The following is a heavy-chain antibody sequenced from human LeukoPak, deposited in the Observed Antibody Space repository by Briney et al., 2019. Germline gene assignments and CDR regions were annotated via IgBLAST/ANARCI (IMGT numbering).Heavy chain of an antibody. CDR2: ISPGGDEV. V-gene: IGHV3-11*01. D-gene: IGHD6-19*01. Sequence: GGSLRLSCAASGFIFSDYHMSWIRQAPGKGQEWVSYISPGGDEVYFADSVKGRLTISRDNAKNSLFLQMSSLTAEDTAVYYCSGGRDIAVAGPGGYFDYWGQGSLVTVSS. CDR3: SGGRDIAVAGPGGYFDY. CDR1: GFIFSDYH. J-gene: IGHJ4*02.